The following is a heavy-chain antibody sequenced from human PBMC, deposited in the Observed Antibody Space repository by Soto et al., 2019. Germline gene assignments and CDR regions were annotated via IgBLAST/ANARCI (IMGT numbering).Heavy chain of an antibody. V-gene: IGHV1-69*04. CDR2: IIPILGIA. CDR1: GGTFSSYT. D-gene: IGHD5-12*01. Sequence: ASVKVSCKASGGTFSSYTISWVRQAPGQGLEWMGRIIPILGIANYAQKFQGRVTITADKSTSTAYMELSSLRSEDTAVYYCARDLGSRDGYNSYGMDVWGQGTTVTVSS. J-gene: IGHJ6*02. CDR3: ARDLGSRDGYNSYGMDV.